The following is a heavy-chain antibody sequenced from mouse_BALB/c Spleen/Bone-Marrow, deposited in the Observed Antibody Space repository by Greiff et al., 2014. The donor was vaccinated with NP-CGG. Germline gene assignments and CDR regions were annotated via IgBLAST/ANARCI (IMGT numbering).Heavy chain of an antibody. V-gene: IGHV3-8*02. CDR1: GDSITSGY. CDR3: ATYDGYCFDY. CDR2: ISYSGNT. Sequence: EVKVEESGPSLVKPSQTLSLTCSVTGDSITSGYWNWIRKFPGNKLEYMGYISYSGNTYYNPSLKSRISITRDTSKDQYYLQLNSVTTEDTATYYCATYDGYCFDYWGQGTTLTVAS. J-gene: IGHJ2*01. D-gene: IGHD2-3*01.